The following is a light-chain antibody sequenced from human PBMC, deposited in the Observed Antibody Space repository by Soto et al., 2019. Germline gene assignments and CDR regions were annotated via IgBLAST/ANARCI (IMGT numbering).Light chain of an antibody. J-gene: IGLJ1*01. V-gene: IGLV2-14*01. Sequence: QSVPTPPASVSGSPGQSITISSTGTSSHHAIYNYVSQYQQQPGKAPNLMIYQVTNRPSGDSKRSSGSRSGNTASHPISGLQTEDQADYYCSSYADSSNYVFGPGTKVTVL. CDR2: QVT. CDR1: SSHHAIYNY. CDR3: SSYADSSNYV.